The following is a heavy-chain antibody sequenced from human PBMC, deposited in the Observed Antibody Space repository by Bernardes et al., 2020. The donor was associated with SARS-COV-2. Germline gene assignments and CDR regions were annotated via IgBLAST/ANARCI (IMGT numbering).Heavy chain of an antibody. CDR3: VREEARYNKGAFDI. Sequence: GGSLRLSCAASGFSFNDYEMHWVRQTTGGGLEWVSSIAPAGNTFYSGSVRGRLTISRDNAKDSLYLELNSLTAGDTALYYCVREEARYNKGAFDIWGQGTLVTVSS. V-gene: IGHV3-13*01. CDR1: GFSFNDYE. CDR2: IAPAGNT. J-gene: IGHJ3*02. D-gene: IGHD1-20*01.